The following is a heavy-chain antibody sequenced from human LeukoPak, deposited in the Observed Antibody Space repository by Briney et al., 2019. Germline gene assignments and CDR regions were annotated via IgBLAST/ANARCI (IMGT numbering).Heavy chain of an antibody. V-gene: IGHV3-23*01. D-gene: IGHD1-26*01. CDR2: VRCSDAGT. Sequence: PGGSLRLSCAASGFTFSRYAMNWVRQAPGKGLAWVSAVRCSDAGTSYADPVKGRFTISRDNSKNTLYLQMNSRRAEDTAVYYCAKNRGGSYYSGSDYWGQGTLVTVSS. J-gene: IGHJ4*02. CDR3: AKNRGGSYYSGSDY. CDR1: GFTFSRYA.